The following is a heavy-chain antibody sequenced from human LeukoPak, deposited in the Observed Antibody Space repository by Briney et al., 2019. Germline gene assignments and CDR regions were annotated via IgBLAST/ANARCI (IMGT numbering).Heavy chain of an antibody. CDR2: IYSGGST. J-gene: IGHJ4*02. CDR3: ARVWCLPGSSTSCFKRGLSDY. V-gene: IGHV3-53*01. D-gene: IGHD2-2*01. Sequence: GGSLRLSCAASGFTVSSNYMSWVRQAPGKGLEWVSVIYSGGSTYYADSVKGRFTISRDNSKNTLYLQMDSLRAEDTAVYYCARVWCLPGSSTSCFKRGLSDYWGQGTLVTVSS. CDR1: GFTVSSNY.